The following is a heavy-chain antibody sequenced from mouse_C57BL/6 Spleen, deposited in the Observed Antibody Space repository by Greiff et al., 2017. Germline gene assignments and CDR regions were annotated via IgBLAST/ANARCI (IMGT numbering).Heavy chain of an antibody. D-gene: IGHD1-1*01. CDR3: TRPGYYYGSGSFAY. CDR2: IRNKANNHAT. Sequence: EVKLVESGGGLVQPGGSMKLSCAASGFTFSDAWMDWVRQSPEKGLEWVAEIRNKANNHATYYAESVKGRFTISRDDSKSSVNLQMNSLRAKDTGMYYCTRPGYYYGSGSFAYWGQGTLVTVSA. CDR1: GFTFSDAW. V-gene: IGHV6-6*01. J-gene: IGHJ3*01.